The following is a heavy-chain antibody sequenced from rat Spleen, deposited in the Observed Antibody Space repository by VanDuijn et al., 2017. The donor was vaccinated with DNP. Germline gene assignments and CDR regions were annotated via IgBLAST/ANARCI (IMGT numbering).Heavy chain of an antibody. J-gene: IGHJ2*01. D-gene: IGHD4-6*01. CDR1: GFTFSDYY. Sequence: EVQLVESGGGLVQPGRSLKLSCAASGFTFSDYYMAWVRQAPTKGLEWVAYISYDGGTTYHGDSVRGRFTISRDNAKSTLYLQMNSLRSEDMATYFCARWADYFDYWGQGVMVTVSS. V-gene: IGHV5-22*01. CDR2: ISYDGGTT. CDR3: ARWADYFDY.